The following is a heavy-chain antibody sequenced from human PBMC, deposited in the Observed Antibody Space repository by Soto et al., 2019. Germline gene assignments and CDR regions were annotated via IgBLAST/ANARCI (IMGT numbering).Heavy chain of an antibody. D-gene: IGHD2-8*02. CDR3: AGPLVVANADY. CDR1: GVSFSGYY. V-gene: IGHV4-34*01. Sequence: XETLSLTCAVYGVSFSGYYWSCIRQPPGKGLEWIGEINHSGSTNYNPSLKSRVTISVDTSKNQFSLKLSSVTAADTAVYYCAGPLVVANADYWGQATLLDVSS. CDR2: INHSGST. J-gene: IGHJ4*02.